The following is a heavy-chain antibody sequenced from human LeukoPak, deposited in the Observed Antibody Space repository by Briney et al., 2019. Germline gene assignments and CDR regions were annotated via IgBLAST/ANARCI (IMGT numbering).Heavy chain of an antibody. CDR3: AREYYYYDSSGYYNDAFDI. D-gene: IGHD3-22*01. CDR1: GGSISSYY. Sequence: SETLSLTCTVSGGSISSYYWSWIRQPPGKGLEWIGYIYYSGSTNYNPSLKSRVTISVDTSKNQFSLKLSSVTAADTAVYYCAREYYYYDSSGYYNDAFDIWGQGTMVTVSS. J-gene: IGHJ3*02. V-gene: IGHV4-59*01. CDR2: IYYSGST.